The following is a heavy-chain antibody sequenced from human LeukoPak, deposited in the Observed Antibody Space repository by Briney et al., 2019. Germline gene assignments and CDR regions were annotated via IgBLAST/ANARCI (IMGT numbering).Heavy chain of an antibody. CDR2: INPSGGST. Sequence: ASVKVSCKASGYTFTSYYMHWVRQAPGQGLEWMGIINPSGGSTSYAQKFQGRVTMTRDTSTSTVYMELSSLRSEDTAVYYCAREAAKYYEFWSGYYNRFDYWGQGTLVTVSS. D-gene: IGHD3-3*01. CDR1: GYTFTSYY. V-gene: IGHV1-46*01. CDR3: AREAAKYYEFWSGYYNRFDY. J-gene: IGHJ4*02.